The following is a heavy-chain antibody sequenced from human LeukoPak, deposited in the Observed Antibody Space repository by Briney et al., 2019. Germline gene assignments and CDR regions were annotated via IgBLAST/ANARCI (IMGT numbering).Heavy chain of an antibody. D-gene: IGHD5-12*01. J-gene: IGHJ3*02. CDR3: ARDRRGYVGYEGDPFDI. CDR1: VRSLRYYY. CDR2: IYPSGST. Sequence: SETLSLTCTVSVRSLRYYYWSWIRQPAGKGLEWIGRIYPSGSTNYNPSLESRVTVSVDTSKNQFSLKLSSVTAADTALYYCARDRRGYVGYEGDPFDIWGQGTMVTVSS. V-gene: IGHV4-4*07.